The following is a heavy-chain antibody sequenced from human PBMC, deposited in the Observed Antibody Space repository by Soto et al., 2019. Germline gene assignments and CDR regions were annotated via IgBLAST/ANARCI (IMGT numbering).Heavy chain of an antibody. CDR1: GGSIISYY. J-gene: IGHJ6*02. D-gene: IGHD3-22*01. CDR2: IYYSGST. V-gene: IGHV4-59*01. CDR3: ARVDYYDSSGYYYTHPYGMDV. Sequence: PSETLSLTCTVSGGSIISYYWSWSRQPPGKGLEWIGYIYYSGSTNYNPSLKSRVTISVDTSKNQFSLKLSSVTAADTAVYYCARVDYYDSSGYYYTHPYGMDVWGQGTTVTVSS.